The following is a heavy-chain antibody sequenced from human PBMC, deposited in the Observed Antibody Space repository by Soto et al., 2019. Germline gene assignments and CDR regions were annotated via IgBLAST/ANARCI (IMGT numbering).Heavy chain of an antibody. Sequence: GESLKISCKGSGYSFTSYWISWVRQMPGKGLEWMGRIDPSDSYTNYSPSFQGHVTISADKSISTAYLQWSSLKASDTAMYYCARQPVPDYVMDVWGQGTKVTSP. CDR3: ARQPVPDYVMDV. J-gene: IGHJ6*02. CDR1: GYSFTSYW. V-gene: IGHV5-10-1*01. CDR2: IDPSDSYT.